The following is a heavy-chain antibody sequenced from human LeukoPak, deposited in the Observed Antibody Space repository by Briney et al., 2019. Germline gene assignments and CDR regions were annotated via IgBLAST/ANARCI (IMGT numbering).Heavy chain of an antibody. CDR3: ARDNPPGYGMDV. V-gene: IGHV3-30-3*01. J-gene: IGHJ6*02. CDR1: GFTFSSYA. CDR2: ISYDGSNK. D-gene: IGHD1-14*01. Sequence: GGSLRLSCAASGFTFSSYAMHWVRQAPGKGLEWVAVISYDGSNKYYADSVKGRFTISRDSSKNTLYLQMNSLRAEDTAVYYCARDNPPGYGMDVWGQGTTVTVSS.